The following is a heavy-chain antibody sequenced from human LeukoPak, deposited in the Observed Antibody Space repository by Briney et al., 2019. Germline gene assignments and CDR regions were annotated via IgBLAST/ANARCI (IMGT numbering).Heavy chain of an antibody. CDR3: TTMPGIAAAARP. CDR1: GFTFSNAW. Sequence: GGSLRLSCAASGFTFSNAWMSWVRQAPGKGLEWVGRIKSKTDGGTTDYAAPVKGRFTISRDDSKNTLYLQMNSLKTEDTAVYYCTTMPGIAAAARPWGQGTLVTVSA. J-gene: IGHJ4*02. V-gene: IGHV3-15*01. CDR2: IKSKTDGGTT. D-gene: IGHD6-13*01.